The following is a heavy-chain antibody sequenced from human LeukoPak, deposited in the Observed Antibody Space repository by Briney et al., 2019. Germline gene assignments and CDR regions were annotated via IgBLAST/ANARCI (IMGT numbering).Heavy chain of an antibody. CDR1: GGSISSYY. CDR2: IYTSGST. J-gene: IGHJ1*01. Sequence: PSETLSLTCTVSGGSISSYYWSWIRQPAGKGLEWIGRIYTSGSTNYNPSLKSRVTMSVDTSKNQFSLKLSSVTAADTAVYYCARDRYYYDSSDYGYFQHWGQGTLVTVSS. CDR3: ARDRYYYDSSDYGYFQH. D-gene: IGHD3-22*01. V-gene: IGHV4-4*07.